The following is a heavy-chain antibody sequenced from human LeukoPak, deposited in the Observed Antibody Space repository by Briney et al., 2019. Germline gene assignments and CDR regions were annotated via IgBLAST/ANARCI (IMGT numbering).Heavy chain of an antibody. CDR2: ICSNGGST. CDR3: VRGDQRITMVRGVNPDAFDI. D-gene: IGHD3-10*01. J-gene: IGHJ3*02. Sequence: GGSLRLSCSASGFTFSSYAMHWVRQATGEGLEYVSAICSNGGSTYYADSVKGRFTISRDNSKNTLYLQMSSLRAEDTAVYYCVRGDQRITMVRGVNPDAFDIWGQGTMVTVSS. V-gene: IGHV3-64D*09. CDR1: GFTFSSYA.